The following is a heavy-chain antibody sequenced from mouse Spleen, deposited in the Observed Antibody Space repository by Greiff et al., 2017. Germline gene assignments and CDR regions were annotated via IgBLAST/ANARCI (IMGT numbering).Heavy chain of an antibody. CDR3: TRKYGYLRYAMGY. Sequence: EVKLMESGGGLVKPGGSLKLSCAASGFTFSSYAMSWVRQTPEKRLEWVATISSGGGYTYYPDSVKGRFTISRDNAKNTLYLQLNSLRSEDTAMYYCTRKYGYLRYAMGYWGQRTSGTGSS. CDR1: GFTFSSYA. CDR2: ISSGGGYT. V-gene: IGHV5-6-4*01. D-gene: IGHD2-10*02. J-gene: IGHJ4*01.